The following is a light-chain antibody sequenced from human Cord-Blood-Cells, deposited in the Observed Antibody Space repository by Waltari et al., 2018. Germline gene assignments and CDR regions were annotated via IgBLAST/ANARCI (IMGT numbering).Light chain of an antibody. CDR1: QSISSY. CDR3: QQSYSTPPT. V-gene: IGKV1-39*01. CDR2: AAS. Sequence: DIQMTPSPSSLSASVGYRVTITCRASQSISSYLNWYQQKPGKAPKLLIYAASSLQSGVPSRFSGSGSGTDFTLTISRLQPEDFATYYCQQSYSTPPTFGGGTKVEIK. J-gene: IGKJ4*01.